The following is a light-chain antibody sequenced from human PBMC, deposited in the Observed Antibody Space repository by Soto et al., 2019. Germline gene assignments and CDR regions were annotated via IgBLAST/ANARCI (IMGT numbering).Light chain of an antibody. V-gene: IGKV3-20*01. CDR3: QQYGSSPVT. CDR2: GAS. J-gene: IGKJ4*01. CDR1: QTVNNNY. Sequence: EIVLTQSPGTLSLSPGERVTLSCRASQTVNNNYLAWYQQTPGQAPRLLIYGASNRATGIPGRFGGSGSGTDFTLTISRLEPEDFAMYYCQQYGSSPVTFGGGTKVDI.